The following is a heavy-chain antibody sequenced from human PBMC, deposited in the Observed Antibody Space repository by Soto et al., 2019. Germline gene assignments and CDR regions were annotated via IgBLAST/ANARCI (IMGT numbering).Heavy chain of an antibody. V-gene: IGHV1-58*02. J-gene: IGHJ5*02. D-gene: IGHD1-1*01. CDR1: GFTFGTSA. Sequence: QIQLVQSGPEVKKPGTSVKVSCKASGFTFGTSAIHWMRQARGHRLEWIGWIVVGTGNTKYAQRFQERVTITRDMSTSTAYMELSSLTSEDTAIYYCAADQAPTDPYNWVDPWGQGTLVTVSS. CDR2: IVVGTGNT. CDR3: AADQAPTDPYNWVDP.